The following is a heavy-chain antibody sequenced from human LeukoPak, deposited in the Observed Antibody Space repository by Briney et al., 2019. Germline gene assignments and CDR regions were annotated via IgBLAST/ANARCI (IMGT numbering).Heavy chain of an antibody. CDR1: GGSISSYY. D-gene: IGHD6-19*01. V-gene: IGHV4-59*01. Sequence: PSETLSLTCTVSGGSISSYYWSWIRQPPGKGLEWIGYIYYSVSTNYNPSLKSRVTISVDTSKNQFSLKLSSVTAADTAVYYCAGSIAVAGIDYWGQGTLVTVSS. CDR2: IYYSVST. CDR3: AGSIAVAGIDY. J-gene: IGHJ4*02.